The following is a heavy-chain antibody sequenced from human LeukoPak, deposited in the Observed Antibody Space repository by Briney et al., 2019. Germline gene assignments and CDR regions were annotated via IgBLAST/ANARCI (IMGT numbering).Heavy chain of an antibody. CDR3: ARDLGQRLNWFDP. J-gene: IGHJ5*02. D-gene: IGHD6-25*01. CDR1: GFTISSYG. CDR2: IRYDGSYK. Sequence: GGSLRLSCVVSGFTISSYGMHWVRQAPGKGLEWVAFIRYDGSYKKYADSVKGRFTIPRDNSKNTLYLQMGSLRAEDTGVYFCARDLGQRLNWFDPWGQGTLVTVSS. V-gene: IGHV3-30*02.